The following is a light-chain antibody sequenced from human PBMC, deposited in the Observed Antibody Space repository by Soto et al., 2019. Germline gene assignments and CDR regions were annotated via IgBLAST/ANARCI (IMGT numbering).Light chain of an antibody. CDR1: QSVDND. CDR3: QQYNNWPPVT. Sequence: EIVMTQSPATLSVSPGDRATLSCRASQSVDNDLAWYQQKPGQAPRLLIYGASTRATGIPARFSGSGSGTEFTLTISSLQSEDFAVYFCQQYNNWPPVTFGPGTKVDIK. V-gene: IGKV3-15*01. CDR2: GAS. J-gene: IGKJ3*01.